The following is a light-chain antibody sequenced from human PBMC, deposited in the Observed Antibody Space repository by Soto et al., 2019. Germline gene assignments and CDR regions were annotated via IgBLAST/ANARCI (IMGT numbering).Light chain of an antibody. CDR1: QRISSN. V-gene: IGKV3-15*01. J-gene: IGKJ5*01. Sequence: EIVMTQSPATLSVTPGERATLSCRASQRISSNLDWYQQKLGQAPRLLIYRASTRATGIPARFSGSGSGTEFTLTISSLQSEDFALYYCQQYKNWPPITFGQGTRLEIK. CDR2: RAS. CDR3: QQYKNWPPIT.